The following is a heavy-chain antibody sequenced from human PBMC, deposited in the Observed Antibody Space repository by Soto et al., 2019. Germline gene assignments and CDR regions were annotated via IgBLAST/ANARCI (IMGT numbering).Heavy chain of an antibody. D-gene: IGHD2-15*01. CDR2: IYYSGST. J-gene: IGHJ4*02. CDR1: VGSISGSSYH. Sequence: SETRCLTGTVSVGSISGSSYHWGWIRQPPGKGLEWIGSIYYSGSTYYNPTLKSRVTISVDRSKDQFSLKLSSVIAADTAVYYCARHGSCSGSSCFASFDYWGQGILVTVSS. CDR3: ARHGSCSGSSCFASFDY. V-gene: IGHV4-39*01.